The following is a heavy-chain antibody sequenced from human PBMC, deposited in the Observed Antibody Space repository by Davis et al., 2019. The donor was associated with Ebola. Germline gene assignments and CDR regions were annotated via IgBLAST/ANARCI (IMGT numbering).Heavy chain of an antibody. Sequence: GGSLRLSCAASGFTFNNYGMNWVRQAPGKGLEWVATMKRDGSEKYYVDSVKGRFSISRDNAKNSLYLQMNSLRAEDTAVYYCARGRDWFDSWGQGTLVTVSS. CDR2: MKRDGSEK. CDR1: GFTFNNYG. CDR3: ARGRDWFDS. V-gene: IGHV3-7*03. J-gene: IGHJ5*01.